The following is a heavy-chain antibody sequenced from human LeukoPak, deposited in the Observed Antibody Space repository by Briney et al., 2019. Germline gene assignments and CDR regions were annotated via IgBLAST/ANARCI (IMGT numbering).Heavy chain of an antibody. J-gene: IGHJ4*02. D-gene: IGHD4/OR15-4a*01. V-gene: IGHV3-53*01. CDR3: ARRARAYSHPYDY. CDR1: GFTVSSNS. Sequence: GGSLRLSCTVSGFTVSSNSMSWVRQAPGKGLEWVSFIYSDNTHYSDSVKGRFTISRDNSKNTLYLQMNSLRAEDTAVYYCARRARAYSHPYDYWGQGTLVTVSS. CDR2: IYSDNT.